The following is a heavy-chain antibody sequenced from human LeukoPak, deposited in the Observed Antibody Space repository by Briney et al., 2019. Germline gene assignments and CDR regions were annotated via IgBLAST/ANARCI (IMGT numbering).Heavy chain of an antibody. V-gene: IGHV3-30*18. CDR3: AKDRDLDTIPGS. Sequence: PGRSLRLSCAASGFTFSSYGMHWVRQAPGKGLEWVAVISYDGSNKYYADSVKGRFTISRDNSKNTLYLQMNSLRAEDTAVYYCAKDRDLDTIPGSWGQGTLSPSPQ. J-gene: IGHJ5*02. CDR1: GFTFSSYG. D-gene: IGHD5-12*01. CDR2: ISYDGSNK.